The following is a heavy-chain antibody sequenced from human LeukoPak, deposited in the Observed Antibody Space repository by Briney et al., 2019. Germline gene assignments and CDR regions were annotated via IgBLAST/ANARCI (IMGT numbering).Heavy chain of an antibody. V-gene: IGHV3-21*01. CDR3: ARSGSYDILTGYGTLNI. D-gene: IGHD3-9*01. CDR2: ISSSSSYI. CDR1: GFTFSSNS. J-gene: IGHJ3*02. Sequence: GGSLRLSCAASGFTFSSNSMNWVRQAPGKGLEWVSSISSSSSYIYYADSVKGRFTISRDNAKNSLYLQMNSLRAEDTAVYYCARSGSYDILTGYGTLNIWGQGTMVTVSS.